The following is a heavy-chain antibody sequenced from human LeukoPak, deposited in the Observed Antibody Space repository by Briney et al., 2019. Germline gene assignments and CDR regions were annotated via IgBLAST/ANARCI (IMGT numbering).Heavy chain of an antibody. CDR3: ARARGAVTIDY. Sequence: SEILSLTCAVYGGSFSGYYWSWIRQPPGKGLEWIGEINHSGSTNYNPSLKSRVTISVDTSKNQFSLKLRSVIAADTAVYYCARARGAVTIDYWGQGTLVTVSS. J-gene: IGHJ4*02. CDR2: INHSGST. D-gene: IGHD3-10*01. V-gene: IGHV4-34*01. CDR1: GGSFSGYY.